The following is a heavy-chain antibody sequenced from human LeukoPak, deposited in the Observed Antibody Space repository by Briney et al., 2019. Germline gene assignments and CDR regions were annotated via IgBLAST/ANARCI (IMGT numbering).Heavy chain of an antibody. V-gene: IGHV3-48*03. D-gene: IGHD4-17*01. CDR3: ATATARLVDY. Sequence: GGSLRLSCAASGFTLSSYEMNWVRRAPGKGLEWVSYISSSGSSIYYADSVKGRFIISRDNAKNSLYLQMNSLRAEDTAVYYCATATARLVDYWGQGTLVNVAS. CDR2: ISSSGSSI. J-gene: IGHJ4*02. CDR1: GFTLSSYE.